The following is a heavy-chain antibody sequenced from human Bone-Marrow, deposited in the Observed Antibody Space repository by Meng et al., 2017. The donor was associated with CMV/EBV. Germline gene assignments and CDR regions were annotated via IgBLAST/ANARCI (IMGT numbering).Heavy chain of an antibody. J-gene: IGHJ4*02. CDR2: ISGSGGST. D-gene: IGHD5-18*01. CDR3: AKLRGYSFQDYFDY. Sequence: GESLKISCAASGFTFSSYEMNWVRQAPGKGLEWVSAISGSGGSTYYADSVKGRFTISRDNSKNTLYLQMNSLRAEDTAVYYCAKLRGYSFQDYFDYWGQGTLVTVSS. V-gene: IGHV3-23*01. CDR1: GFTFSSYE.